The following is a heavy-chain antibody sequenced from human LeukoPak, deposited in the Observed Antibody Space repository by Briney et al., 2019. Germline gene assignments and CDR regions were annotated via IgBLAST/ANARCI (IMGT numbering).Heavy chain of an antibody. D-gene: IGHD6-19*01. J-gene: IGHJ3*02. CDR2: IYRGGST. V-gene: IGHV3-53*01. CDR1: GFTVSSNY. Sequence: GGSLRLSCAASGFTVSSNYMSWVRQAPGKGLEWVSVIYRGGSTYYADSVKGRFTISRDNSKNTLYLQMNSLRAEDTAVYYCARRDQAAVAGTLGAFDIWGQGTMVTVSS. CDR3: ARRDQAAVAGTLGAFDI.